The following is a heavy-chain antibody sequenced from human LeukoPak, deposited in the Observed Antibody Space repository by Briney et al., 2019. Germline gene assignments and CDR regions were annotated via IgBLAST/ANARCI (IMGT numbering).Heavy chain of an antibody. D-gene: IGHD1-26*01. Sequence: ASVKVSCKASGYTFTGYYMHWVRQAPGQGLEWMGWINPNSGGTNYAQKFQGRVTMTRDTSISTAYMELSRLRSDDTAVYYCARGPNFGIVGADYWGQGTLVTVS. V-gene: IGHV1-2*02. CDR1: GYTFTGYY. CDR2: INPNSGGT. J-gene: IGHJ4*02. CDR3: ARGPNFGIVGADY.